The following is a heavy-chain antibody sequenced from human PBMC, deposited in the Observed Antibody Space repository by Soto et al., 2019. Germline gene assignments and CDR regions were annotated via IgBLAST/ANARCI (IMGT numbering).Heavy chain of an antibody. J-gene: IGHJ3*02. CDR1: GGSISSGDYY. CDR3: ARVERGTATTVVDAFDI. D-gene: IGHD1-1*01. CDR2: IYYSGST. Sequence: SETLSLTCTVSGGSISSGDYYWSWIRQPPGKGLEWIGDIYYSGSTYYNPSLKSRVTISVDTSKNQFSLKMSSVTAADTALYYCARVERGTATTVVDAFDIWGPGTMVTVSS. V-gene: IGHV4-30-4*01.